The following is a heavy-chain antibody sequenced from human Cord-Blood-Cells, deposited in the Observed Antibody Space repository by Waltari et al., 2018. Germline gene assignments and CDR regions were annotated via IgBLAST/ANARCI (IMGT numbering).Heavy chain of an antibody. CDR1: GYSISSGYY. D-gene: IGHD5-12*01. Sequence: QVQLQESGPGLVKPSETLSLTCAVPGYSISSGYYWGWIRQPPGKGLEWIGSIYHSGSTYYNPSLKSRVTISVDTSKNQFSLKLSSVTAADTAVYYCAMIVATLLHAFDIWGQGTMVTVSS. V-gene: IGHV4-38-2*01. CDR3: AMIVATLLHAFDI. CDR2: IYHSGST. J-gene: IGHJ3*02.